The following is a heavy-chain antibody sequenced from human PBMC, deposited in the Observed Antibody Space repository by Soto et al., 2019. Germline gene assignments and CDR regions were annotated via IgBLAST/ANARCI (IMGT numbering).Heavy chain of an antibody. J-gene: IGHJ6*02. V-gene: IGHV3-48*01. D-gene: IGHD2-2*01. Sequence: EVQRVESGGGLVQPGGSLRLSCAASGFTFSSYSMNWVRQAPGKGLEWVSYISSSSSTIYYADSVKGRFTISRDNAKNSLYLQMNSLRAEDTAVYYCAAVCSSTSCYARANGMDVWGQGTTVTVSS. CDR1: GFTFSSYS. CDR2: ISSSSSTI. CDR3: AAVCSSTSCYARANGMDV.